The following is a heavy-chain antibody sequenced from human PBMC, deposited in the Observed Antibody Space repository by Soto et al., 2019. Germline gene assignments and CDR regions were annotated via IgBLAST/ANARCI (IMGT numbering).Heavy chain of an antibody. CDR2: INSRSSTI. J-gene: IGHJ3*02. CDR3: ARVAVVDATLNAFDI. V-gene: IGHV3-48*01. Sequence: EVQLVESGGGLVQPGGSLRLSCAASGFTFSSYSMSWVRQAPGKGLEWVSYINSRSSTIYYADSVKGRFSISRDNARNSLYLQMNSLRAEDTAVYYCARVAVVDATLNAFDIWGQGTMVTLSS. CDR1: GFTFSSYS. D-gene: IGHD2-15*01.